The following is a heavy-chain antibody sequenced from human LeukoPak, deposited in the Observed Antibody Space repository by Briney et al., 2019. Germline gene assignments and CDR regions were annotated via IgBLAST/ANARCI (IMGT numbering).Heavy chain of an antibody. J-gene: IGHJ4*02. CDR1: GYTFTSYG. D-gene: IGHD6-13*01. CDR3: SRGGIAAAGTFVGPALY. Sequence: GASVKVSCKASGYTFTSYGISWVRQAPGQGLEWMGWISAYNGNTNYAQKLQGRVTMTTDTSTSTAYMELRSLRSDDTAMYYCSRGGIAAAGTFVGPALYWGQGTLVTVSS. CDR2: ISAYNGNT. V-gene: IGHV1-18*01.